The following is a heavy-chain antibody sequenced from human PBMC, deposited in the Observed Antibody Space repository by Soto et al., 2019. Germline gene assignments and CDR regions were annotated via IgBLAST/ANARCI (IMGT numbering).Heavy chain of an antibody. Sequence: QVQLVQSGAEVKKPGASVKVSCKASGYTFTGYYMHWVRQAPVQGLDWMGWINPNSGGTNYAQKFQGWVTMTRDTSISTAYMDLCSLRSDETAVYYFASAEEGSRHAFDIWGQGTMVTVTS. CDR3: ASAEEGSRHAFDI. CDR2: INPNSGGT. J-gene: IGHJ3*02. CDR1: GYTFTGYY. V-gene: IGHV1-2*04.